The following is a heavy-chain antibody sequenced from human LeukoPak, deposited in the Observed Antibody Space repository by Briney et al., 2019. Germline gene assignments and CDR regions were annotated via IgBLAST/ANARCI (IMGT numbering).Heavy chain of an antibody. CDR2: INHSGST. Sequence: SETLSLTCAVYGGSFSGYYWSWIRQPPGKGLEWIGEINHSGSTNYNPSLKSRVTISVDTSKNQFSLKLSSVTAADTAVYYCARCKVVVAATLKWFDPWVQGTLVTVSS. J-gene: IGHJ5*02. V-gene: IGHV4-34*01. D-gene: IGHD2-15*01. CDR3: ARCKVVVAATLKWFDP. CDR1: GGSFSGYY.